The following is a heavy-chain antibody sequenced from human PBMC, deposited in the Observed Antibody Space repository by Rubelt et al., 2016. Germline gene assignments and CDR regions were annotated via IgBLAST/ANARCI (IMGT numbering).Heavy chain of an antibody. V-gene: IGHV4-39*07. D-gene: IGHD3-10*01. CDR3: ARNITMVRGVRYGAFDV. CDR2: VYYSGST. CDR1: GGSISSSSYY. J-gene: IGHJ3*01. Sequence: QLQLQESGPGLVKPSETLSLTCSVSGGSISSSSYYWGWIRQPPGKGLEWIGSVYYSGSTCYNPSPKCRVTISVGTSKNQFSLNLISMTAADTAVYDCARNITMVRGVRYGAFDVWGQGTMVTVSS.